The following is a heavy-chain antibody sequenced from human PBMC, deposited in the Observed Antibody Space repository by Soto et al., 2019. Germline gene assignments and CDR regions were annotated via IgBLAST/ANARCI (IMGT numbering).Heavy chain of an antibody. Sequence: PSETLSLTCTVSGGSISSGDYYWSWIRQPPGKGLEWIGYIYYSGSTYYNPSLKSRVTISVDTSKNQFSLKLSSVTAADTAVYYCARVTVTTGGYGMDVWGQGTTLTVSS. D-gene: IGHD4-4*01. V-gene: IGHV4-30-4*01. J-gene: IGHJ6*02. CDR1: GGSISSGDYY. CDR2: IYYSGST. CDR3: ARVTVTTGGYGMDV.